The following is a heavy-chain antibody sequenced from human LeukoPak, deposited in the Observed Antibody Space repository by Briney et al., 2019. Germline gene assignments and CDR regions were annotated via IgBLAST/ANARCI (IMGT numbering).Heavy chain of an antibody. CDR2: IYYSGSI. Sequence: SETLSLTCTVSGGSISSYYWSWIRQPPGKGLEWIGYIYYSGSINYNPSLMSRVTISVEKSKNKSSLMLSSVTAAATAVYYCARQNLDCSGGSCYGKYYFDYWGQGTLVTVSS. D-gene: IGHD2-15*01. V-gene: IGHV4-59*08. CDR3: ARQNLDCSGGSCYGKYYFDY. CDR1: GGSISSYY. J-gene: IGHJ4*02.